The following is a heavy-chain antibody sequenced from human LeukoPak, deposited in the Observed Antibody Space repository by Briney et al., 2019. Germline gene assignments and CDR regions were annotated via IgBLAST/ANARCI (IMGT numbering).Heavy chain of an antibody. D-gene: IGHD3-22*01. CDR2: IYTSGST. J-gene: IGHJ4*02. CDR3: ARERGRIVVVIDY. V-gene: IGHV4-61*02. CDR1: GGSISSGCYY. Sequence: PSQTLSLTCTVSGGSISSGCYYWSWIRHPAGKGLEWIGRIYTSGSTIYNPPLKSRVTISVDTSKNQFSLKLSSVTAADTAVYYCARERGRIVVVIDYWGQGTLVTVSS.